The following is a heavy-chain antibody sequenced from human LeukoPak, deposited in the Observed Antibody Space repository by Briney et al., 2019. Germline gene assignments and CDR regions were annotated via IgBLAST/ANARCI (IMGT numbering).Heavy chain of an antibody. D-gene: IGHD3-22*01. Sequence: GGSLRLSCAASGFTFSSYSMNWVRQAPGRGLEWVSYISSSSSTIYYSDSVKGRFTISRDNAKNSLYLQMNSLRAEDTAVYYCAKASAMIVVVSKHFDYWGQGTLVTVSS. CDR3: AKASAMIVVVSKHFDY. CDR2: ISSSSSTI. J-gene: IGHJ4*02. V-gene: IGHV3-48*04. CDR1: GFTFSSYS.